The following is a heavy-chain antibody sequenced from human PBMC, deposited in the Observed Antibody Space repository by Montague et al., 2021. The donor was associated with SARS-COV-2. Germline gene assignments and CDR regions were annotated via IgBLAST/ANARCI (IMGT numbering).Heavy chain of an antibody. CDR2: IYYSGTT. D-gene: IGHD3-10*01. CDR3: ARGMIRGVTTPFDY. Sequence: SETLSLTCTVSGGSITSYYWGWIRQPPGKELEWIGSIYYSGTTYYNPSLQSRGTISVDTSKNHLSLRLSSVTAADTAVYFCARGMIRGVTTPFDYWGQGSQVTVSS. V-gene: IGHV4-39*02. CDR1: GGSITSYY. J-gene: IGHJ4*02.